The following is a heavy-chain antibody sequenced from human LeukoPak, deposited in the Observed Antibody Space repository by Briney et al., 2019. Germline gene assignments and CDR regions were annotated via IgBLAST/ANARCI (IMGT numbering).Heavy chain of an antibody. CDR1: GYRFSNYW. CDR3: VTQPNPDFDY. V-gene: IGHV5-51*01. Sequence: GGSLKIPCKGSGYRFSNYWVSWLRQMAGKDVEWIGIICPGDSVTRYSPSFHGQVTISADKSISTAYLQRSSLKASDTAMYYCVTQPNPDFDYWGQGTLVTVSS. CDR2: ICPGDSVT. J-gene: IGHJ4*02.